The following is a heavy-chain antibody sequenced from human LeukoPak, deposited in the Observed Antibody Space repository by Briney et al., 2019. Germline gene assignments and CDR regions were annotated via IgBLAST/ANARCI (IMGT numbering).Heavy chain of an antibody. J-gene: IGHJ4*02. CDR1: GFTFSNAW. D-gene: IGHD5-18*01. Sequence: GGSLRLSCAASGFTFSNAWMSWVRQAREKGLEWVGCIKSKTDGGTTDYAAPVKGRFTISRDDSKNTLYLQMNSLKTEDTAVYYCTTDRGYSYGSVGYWGQGTLVTVSS. CDR2: IKSKTDGGTT. CDR3: TTDRGYSYGSVGY. V-gene: IGHV3-15*01.